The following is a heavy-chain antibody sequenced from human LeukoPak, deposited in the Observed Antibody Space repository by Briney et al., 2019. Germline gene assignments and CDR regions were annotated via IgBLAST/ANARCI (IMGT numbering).Heavy chain of an antibody. CDR2: ISDSGGRT. D-gene: IGHD3-22*01. J-gene: IGHJ4*02. CDR1: GITLSHYG. CDR3: AKRGVVIRVILVGFHKEAYYFDS. V-gene: IGHV3-23*01. Sequence: PGGSLRLSCAVSGITLSHYGMSWVRQAPGKGLEWVAGISDSGGRTNYAESVKGRFTISRDNPKNTLYLQMNSLRAEDTAVYFCAKRGVVIRVILVGFHKEAYYFDSWGQGALVTVSS.